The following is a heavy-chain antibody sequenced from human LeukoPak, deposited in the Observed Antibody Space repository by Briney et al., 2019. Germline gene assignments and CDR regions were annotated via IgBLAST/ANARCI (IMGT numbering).Heavy chain of an antibody. Sequence: GGSLRHSCAASGFTFSSYSMNWLGQAPGKGREGVSYISSSSSTIYYADSVKGRFTISRDNAKNSLYLQMNSLRAEDTAVYYCARDMGYSYGFYYYYYYMDVWGKGTTVTVAS. D-gene: IGHD5-18*01. V-gene: IGHV3-48*04. J-gene: IGHJ6*03. CDR3: ARDMGYSYGFYYYYYYMDV. CDR2: ISSSSSTI. CDR1: GFTFSSYS.